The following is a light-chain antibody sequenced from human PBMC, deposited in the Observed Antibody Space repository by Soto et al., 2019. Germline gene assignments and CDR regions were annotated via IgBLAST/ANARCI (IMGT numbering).Light chain of an antibody. V-gene: IGKV3-20*01. CDR2: GVS. Sequence: IVLWQSPVTLSLSPGQRATLSCRASQRLSASDIAWYQQKPGQAPKFLIYGVSSRATGIPDRFSGSGSGTDFTLTISRLEPEDFAVYYCQQFSSYPLTFGGGTKVDIK. J-gene: IGKJ4*01. CDR1: QRLSASD. CDR3: QQFSSYPLT.